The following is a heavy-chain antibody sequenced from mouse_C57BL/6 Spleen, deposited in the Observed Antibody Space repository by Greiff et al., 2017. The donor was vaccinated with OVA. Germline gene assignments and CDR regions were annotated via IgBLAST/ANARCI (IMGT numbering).Heavy chain of an antibody. D-gene: IGHD1-1*01. V-gene: IGHV5-6*01. J-gene: IGHJ1*03. CDR2: ISSGGSYT. CDR1: GFTFSSYG. CDR3: ARHYYGSSYDWYFDV. Sequence: EVKLVESGGDLVKPGGSLNLSCAASGFTFSSYGMSWVRQTPDKRLEWVATISSGGSYTYYPDSVKGRFTISRDNAKNTLYLQMSSLKSEDTAMYYCARHYYGSSYDWYFDVWGTGTTVTVSS.